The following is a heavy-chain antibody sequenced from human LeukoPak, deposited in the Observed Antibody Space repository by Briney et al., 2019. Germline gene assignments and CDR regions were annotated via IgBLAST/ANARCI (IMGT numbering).Heavy chain of an antibody. D-gene: IGHD2-2*01. Sequence: PGGSLRLSCAASGFTFSSYGMHWVRQAPGKGLEWVAFIRFDGSFKSYADSVKGRFTISRDNSKNTMYLQMNSLNAEDTAVYYCAKDEVVPGYYYTDVWGRGTTVTISS. J-gene: IGHJ6*03. V-gene: IGHV3-30*02. CDR3: AKDEVVPGYYYTDV. CDR2: IRFDGSFK. CDR1: GFTFSSYG.